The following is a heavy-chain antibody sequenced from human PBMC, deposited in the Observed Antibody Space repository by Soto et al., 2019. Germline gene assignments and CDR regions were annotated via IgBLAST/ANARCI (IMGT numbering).Heavy chain of an antibody. CDR3: GREGNQLAPAQYFQFNGVDV. D-gene: IGHD6-13*01. J-gene: IGHJ6*02. V-gene: IGHV1-18*01. Sequence: QVHLVQSGVEVKKPGASVKVSCTAHGYNLREYGVSWLRQVPGQGVEWMGWISGDNVNRRSSQRFQDRLTMTTDTSTNTGSMERRSLRSDETAVYFCGREGNQLAPAQYFQFNGVDVWGQGTSVTVSS. CDR1: GYNLREYG. CDR2: ISGDNVNR.